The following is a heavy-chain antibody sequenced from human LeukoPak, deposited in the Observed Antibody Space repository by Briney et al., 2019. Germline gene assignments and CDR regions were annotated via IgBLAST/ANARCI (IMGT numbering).Heavy chain of an antibody. CDR3: AISVDPNYYYYYYMDV. V-gene: IGHV7-4-1*02. Sequence: GASVKVSCKASGYTFTSYAMNWVRQAPGQGLEWMGWINTNTGNPTYAQGFTGRFVFSLDTFVSTAYLQISSLKAEDTAVYYCAISVDPNYYYYYYMDVWGKGTTVTVSS. J-gene: IGHJ6*03. CDR2: INTNTGNP. D-gene: IGHD5-12*01. CDR1: GYTFTSYA.